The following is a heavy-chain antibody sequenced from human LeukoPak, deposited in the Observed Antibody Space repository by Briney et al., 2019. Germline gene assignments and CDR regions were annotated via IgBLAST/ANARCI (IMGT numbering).Heavy chain of an antibody. D-gene: IGHD2-15*01. CDR2: ISGNGGST. CDR3: AKLRGGLVVAAINY. Sequence: GSLRLSCPASGFIFHSYAMSWVRQAPGKGLEWVSAISGNGGSTYYADSLKGRFIISRDNSKNTLYLQVDSLRAEDTAVYYCAKLRGGLVVAAINYWGKGTLVTVSS. V-gene: IGHV3-23*01. CDR1: GFIFHSYA. J-gene: IGHJ4*02.